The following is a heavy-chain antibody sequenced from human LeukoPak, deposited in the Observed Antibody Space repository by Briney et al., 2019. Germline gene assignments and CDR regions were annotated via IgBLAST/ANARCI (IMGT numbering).Heavy chain of an antibody. V-gene: IGHV3-30*04. J-gene: IGHJ4*02. CDR1: GFTFSSYA. Sequence: GGSLRLSCAASGFTFSSYAMHWVRQAPGKGLEWVAVTSYDGINKYYADSVKGRFTIARDNSKNTLYLQMNSLRGDDTAVYYCARDMGPRYSTTWIGGGDYWGQGTLVTVSS. CDR2: TSYDGINK. D-gene: IGHD6-13*01. CDR3: ARDMGPRYSTTWIGGGDY.